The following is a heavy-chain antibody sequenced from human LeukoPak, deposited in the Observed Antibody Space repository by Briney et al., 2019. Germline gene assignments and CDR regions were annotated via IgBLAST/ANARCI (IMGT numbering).Heavy chain of an antibody. Sequence: ASVKVSCKASGYTFTSYGISWVRQAPGQGLEWMGWISAYNGNTNYAQKLQGRVTMTTDTSTSTAYMELRSLRSDDTAVHYCARDTVTMIVVVITIDAFDIWGQGTMVTVSS. V-gene: IGHV1-18*01. CDR2: ISAYNGNT. CDR1: GYTFTSYG. D-gene: IGHD3-22*01. CDR3: ARDTVTMIVVVITIDAFDI. J-gene: IGHJ3*02.